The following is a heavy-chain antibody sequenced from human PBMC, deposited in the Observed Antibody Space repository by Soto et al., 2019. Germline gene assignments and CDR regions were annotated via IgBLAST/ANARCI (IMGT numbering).Heavy chain of an antibody. CDR2: IYYSGST. J-gene: IGHJ4*02. CDR1: GGSISSYY. V-gene: IGHV4-59*01. Sequence: PSETLSLTCTVSGGSISSYYWSWIRQPPGKGLEWIGYIYYSGSTNYIPSLMSRVTISVDASKNQFSLKLSSVTAADTAVYYCARAPFYYGSGAYFDYWGQGTLVTVSS. D-gene: IGHD3-10*01. CDR3: ARAPFYYGSGAYFDY.